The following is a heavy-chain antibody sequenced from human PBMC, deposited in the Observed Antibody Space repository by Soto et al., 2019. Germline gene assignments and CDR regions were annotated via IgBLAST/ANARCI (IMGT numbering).Heavy chain of an antibody. CDR1: GFTFSSYA. CDR3: AREGAVEMATIYRQYYFDY. D-gene: IGHD5-12*01. Sequence: LRLSCAASGFTFSSYAMHWVRQAPGKGLEWVAVISYDGSNKYYADSVKGRFTISRDNSKNTLYLQMNSLRAEDTAVYYCAREGAVEMATIYRQYYFDYWGQGTLVTVSS. J-gene: IGHJ4*02. V-gene: IGHV3-30-3*01. CDR2: ISYDGSNK.